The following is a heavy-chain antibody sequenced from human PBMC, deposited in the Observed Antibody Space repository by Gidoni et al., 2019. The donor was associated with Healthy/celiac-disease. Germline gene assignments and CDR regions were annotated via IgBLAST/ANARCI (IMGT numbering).Heavy chain of an antibody. J-gene: IGHJ4*02. CDR1: GFSLSTSGVG. CDR2: IYWDDDK. D-gene: IGHD3-22*01. V-gene: IGHV2-5*02. CDR3: AHSSPNYYDSSGYYSD. Sequence: QITLKESGPTLVKPTQTLTLTCTFSGFSLSTSGVGVGWIRQPPGKALEWLALIYWDDDKRYSPSLKSRLTITKDTSKNHVVLTMTNMDPVDTATYYCAHSSPNYYDSSGYYSDWGQGTLVTVSS.